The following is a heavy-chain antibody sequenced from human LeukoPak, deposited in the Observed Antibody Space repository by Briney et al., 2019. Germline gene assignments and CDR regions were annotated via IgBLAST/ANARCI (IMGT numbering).Heavy chain of an antibody. CDR3: AKETVAAAGPFNS. CDR2: ISGSGDKT. CDR1: GFTFSSYA. J-gene: IGHJ4*02. V-gene: IGHV3-23*01. D-gene: IGHD6-13*01. Sequence: GGSLRLSCAASGFTFSSYAMSWVRQAPEKGLEWVSGISGSGDKTYSAGSVKGRFTISRDNSKNTLFLQMNSLRAEDTAVYFCAKETVAAAGPFNSWGQGTLVTVSA.